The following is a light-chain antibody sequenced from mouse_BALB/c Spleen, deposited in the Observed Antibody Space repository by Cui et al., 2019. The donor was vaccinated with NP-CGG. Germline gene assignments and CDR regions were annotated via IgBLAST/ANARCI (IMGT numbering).Light chain of an antibody. J-gene: IGLJ1*01. CDR3: ALWYSNNWV. Sequence: QAVVTQESALTTSPGETVTLTCRSSTGAVTTSNYANWVQEKPVHLFTGLIGGTNNRAPGVPARFSGSLIGDKAALTITGAQTEDEAIYFCALWYSNNWVFGGGTKLTVL. V-gene: IGLV1*01. CDR2: GTN. CDR1: TGAVTTSNY.